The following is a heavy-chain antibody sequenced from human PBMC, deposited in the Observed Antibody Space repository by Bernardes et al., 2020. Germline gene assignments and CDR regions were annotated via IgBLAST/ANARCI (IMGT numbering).Heavy chain of an antibody. V-gene: IGHV3-53*01. CDR1: GFSLSSHA. CDR2: VGTDGNT. CDR3: ARDTGNFYVDY. D-gene: IGHD2-8*02. Sequence: GGYLRLSCAVSGFSLSSHAMSWVRQAPGKGLEWVSGVGTDGNTHYRDSVRGRFTISRDNARNSLYLQMNSLRAEDTAVYYCARDTGNFYVDYWGQGALVTVSS. J-gene: IGHJ4*02.